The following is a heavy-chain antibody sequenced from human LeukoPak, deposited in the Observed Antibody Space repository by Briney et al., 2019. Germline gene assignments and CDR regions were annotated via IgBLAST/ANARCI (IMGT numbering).Heavy chain of an antibody. V-gene: IGHV1-18*01. D-gene: IGHD4-17*01. CDR1: GYTFTSYG. J-gene: IGHJ4*02. CDR3: ARDPGNDYGDSNFDY. Sequence: ASVKVSCKASGYTFTSYGISWVRQAPGQGLEWMGWISAYNGNTNYAQKLQGRVTMTTDTSTSTAYMELRSLRSDDTAVYYCARDPGNDYGDSNFDYWGQGTLVTVSS. CDR2: ISAYNGNT.